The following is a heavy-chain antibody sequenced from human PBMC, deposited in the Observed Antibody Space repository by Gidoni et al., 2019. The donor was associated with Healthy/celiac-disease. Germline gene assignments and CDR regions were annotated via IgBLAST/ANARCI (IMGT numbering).Heavy chain of an antibody. CDR3: ARGRGYSGYDKQNYYGMDV. D-gene: IGHD5-12*01. CDR2: INHSGST. CDR1: GGSFSGYY. J-gene: IGHJ6*02. V-gene: IGHV4-34*01. Sequence: QVQLQQWGAGLLKPSETLSLTCAVYGGSFSGYYWSWIRQPPGKGLEWIGEINHSGSTNYNPSLKSRVTISVDTSKNQFSLKLSSVTAADTAVYYCARGRGYSGYDKQNYYGMDVWGQGTTVTVSS.